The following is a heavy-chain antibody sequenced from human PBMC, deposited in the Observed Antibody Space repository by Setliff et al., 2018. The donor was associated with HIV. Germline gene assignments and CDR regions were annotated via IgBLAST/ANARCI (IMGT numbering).Heavy chain of an antibody. CDR2: IYHSGST. CDR3: ARHKGRYSYGYYFDY. J-gene: IGHJ4*02. V-gene: IGHV4-38-2*01. D-gene: IGHD5-18*01. CDR1: GYSSSSGYY. Sequence: PSETLSLTCAVSGYSSSSGYYWGWIRQPPGKGLEWIGSIYHSGSTYYNPSLKSRVTISVDTSKNQFSLKLSSVTAADTAVYYCARHKGRYSYGYYFDYWGQGTLVTVSS.